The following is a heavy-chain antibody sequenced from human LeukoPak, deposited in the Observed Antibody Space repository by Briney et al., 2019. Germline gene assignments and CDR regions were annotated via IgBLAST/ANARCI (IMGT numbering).Heavy chain of an antibody. J-gene: IGHJ4*02. CDR1: GFTFSSYG. D-gene: IGHD3-22*01. CDR2: SNGNGGST. Sequence: GGSLRLSCAASGFTFSSYGMSWVRQAPGKGLEWVSGSNGNGGSTGYADSVKGRFIISRDNAKNSLYLQMNSLRAEDTALYRCARGSHYYDSSDYYGGFDYWGQGTLVTVSS. V-gene: IGHV3-20*01. CDR3: ARGSHYYDSSDYYGGFDY.